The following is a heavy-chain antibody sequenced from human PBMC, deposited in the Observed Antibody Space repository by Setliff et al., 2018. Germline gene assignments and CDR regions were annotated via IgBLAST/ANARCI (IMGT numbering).Heavy chain of an antibody. V-gene: IGHV1-2*02. CDR1: GHTFTNYD. J-gene: IGHJ6*02. CDR2: INPNSGGT. D-gene: IGHD6-19*01. CDR3: ARYLGHVAGWRYYGMDV. Sequence: GASVKVSSKASGHTFTNYDISWVRQAPGQGLEWMGWINPNSGGTNYAQKFQGRVTMTRNTSISTAYMELSRLRSHDTAVYYCARYLGHVAGWRYYGMDVWRQGTTVTVSS.